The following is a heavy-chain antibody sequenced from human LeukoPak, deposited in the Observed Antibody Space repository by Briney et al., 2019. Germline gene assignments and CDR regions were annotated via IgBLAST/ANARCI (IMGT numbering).Heavy chain of an antibody. CDR2: LNTNTGNP. CDR3: ARESSWHHFDS. J-gene: IGHJ4*02. V-gene: IGHV7-4-1*01. D-gene: IGHD2-15*01. CDR1: GYIFINSP. Sequence: ASVKVSCKAAGYIFINSPINWVRQVSGQGLEWMGWLNTNTGNPTYAQGFTGRFVFSLDTSVSTAYLQIASLKTEDTAIYYCARESSWHHFDSWGQGTLVTVSS.